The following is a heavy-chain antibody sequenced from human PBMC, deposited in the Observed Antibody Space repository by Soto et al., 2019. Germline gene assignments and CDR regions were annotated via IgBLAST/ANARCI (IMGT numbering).Heavy chain of an antibody. V-gene: IGHV4-4*07. Sequence: SETLSLTCTVSGGSITDYSWVWIRQPAGKGLEWIGRIFSSGSTNYNPSLKGRITMSLDTSKNKFSLKLNSATATDTAVYFCARDQGVVVTADNWFDPGGQGILFTVSS. J-gene: IGHJ5*02. CDR1: GGSITDYS. D-gene: IGHD2-21*02. CDR3: ARDQGVVVTADNWFDP. CDR2: IFSSGST.